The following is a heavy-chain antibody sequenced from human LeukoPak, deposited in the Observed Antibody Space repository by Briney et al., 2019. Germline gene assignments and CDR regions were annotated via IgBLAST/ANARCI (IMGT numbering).Heavy chain of an antibody. V-gene: IGHV3-23*01. CDR2: ISGSGGST. Sequence: GGSLRLSCAASGFTFSSYDMSWVRQAPGKGLEWVSAISGSGGSTHYADSVKGRFTISRNNAKNTLYLQMNSLRAEDTAVYYCAKRGIAVADMIDYWGQGTLATVSS. D-gene: IGHD6-19*01. CDR3: AKRGIAVADMIDY. CDR1: GFTFSSYD. J-gene: IGHJ4*02.